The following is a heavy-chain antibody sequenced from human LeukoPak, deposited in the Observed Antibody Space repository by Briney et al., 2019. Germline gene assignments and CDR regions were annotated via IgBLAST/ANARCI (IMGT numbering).Heavy chain of an antibody. CDR3: AKATGTLSN. CDR1: GFTFDDYT. V-gene: IGHV3-43*01. D-gene: IGHD1-1*01. Sequence: GGSLRLSCAASGFTFDDYTMHWVRQAPGKGLEWVSLISWHGGSTYYADSVRGRFTIPRDNSRNSLYLQMNSLRTEDTALYYCAKATGTLSNWGQGTLVTVSS. J-gene: IGHJ4*02. CDR2: ISWHGGST.